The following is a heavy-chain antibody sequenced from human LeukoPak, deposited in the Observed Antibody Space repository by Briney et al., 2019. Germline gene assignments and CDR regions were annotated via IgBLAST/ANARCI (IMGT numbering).Heavy chain of an antibody. CDR2: INAGDGNT. CDR3: ARSSSGDRQLDY. J-gene: IGHJ4*02. D-gene: IGHD6-19*01. Sequence: ASVKVSCKASGYTFTSYAMHCVRQAPGQRLEWMGWINAGDGNTKYSQKFQGRVTITRDTSASTAYMELSSLRSEDTAVYYCARSSSGDRQLDYWGQGTLVTVSS. V-gene: IGHV1-3*01. CDR1: GYTFTSYA.